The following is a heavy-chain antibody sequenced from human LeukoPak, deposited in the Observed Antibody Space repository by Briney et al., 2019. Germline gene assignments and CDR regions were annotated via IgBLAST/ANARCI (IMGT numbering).Heavy chain of an antibody. Sequence: SETLSLTCTVSGGSISSGSYYWGWIRQPPGKGLEWIGSIYYSGSTYYNPSLKSRVTISIDTSKNQFSLKLSSVTAADTAVYYCATSTHGVPAAKGLDYWGQGTLVTVSS. D-gene: IGHD2-2*01. V-gene: IGHV4-39*07. CDR1: GGSISSGSYY. CDR3: ATSTHGVPAAKGLDY. CDR2: IYYSGST. J-gene: IGHJ4*02.